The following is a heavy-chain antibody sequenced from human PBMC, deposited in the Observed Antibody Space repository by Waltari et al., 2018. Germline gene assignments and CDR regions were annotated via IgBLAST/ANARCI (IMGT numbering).Heavy chain of an antibody. V-gene: IGHV1-24*01. J-gene: IGHJ6*02. CDR1: GYTLTELS. Sequence: QVQLVQSGAEVKKPGASVKVSCKVSGYTLTELSMHWVRQAPGKGLEWMGGFDPEDGETIYAQKCQGRVTMTEDTSTDTAYMELSSLRSEDTAVYDCATEGYCSSTSCSYYYYYGMDVWGQGTTVTVSS. CDR3: ATEGYCSSTSCSYYYYYGMDV. CDR2: FDPEDGET. D-gene: IGHD2-2*01.